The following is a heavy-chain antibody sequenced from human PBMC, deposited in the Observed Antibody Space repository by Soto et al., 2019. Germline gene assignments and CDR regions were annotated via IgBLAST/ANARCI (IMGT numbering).Heavy chain of an antibody. J-gene: IGHJ4*02. V-gene: IGHV4-34*01. CDR2: INHSGST. CDR3: ARVYGDYAYFRN. D-gene: IGHD4-17*01. Sequence: SETLSLTCAVYGESLSAYYWSWIRQPPGKGLEWIGEINHSGSTNYNPSLKSRVTISVDTSNHQFSLKLSSVTAADTAVYYCARVYGDYAYFRNWGQGTLVTVSS. CDR1: GESLSAYY.